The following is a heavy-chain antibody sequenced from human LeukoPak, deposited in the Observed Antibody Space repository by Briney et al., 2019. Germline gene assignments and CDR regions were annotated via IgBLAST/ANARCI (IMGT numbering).Heavy chain of an antibody. CDR3: ARDAEVCSSTSCYRYYYYGMDV. CDR2: INPNSGGT. D-gene: IGHD2-2*02. J-gene: IGHJ6*02. CDR1: GYTFTGYY. Sequence: ASVKVSCKASGYTFTGYYMHWVRQAPGQGLEWKGWINPNSGGTNYAQKFQGRVTMTRDTSISTAYMELSRLRSDDTAVYYCARDAEVCSSTSCYRYYYYGMDVWGQGTTVTVSS. V-gene: IGHV1-2*02.